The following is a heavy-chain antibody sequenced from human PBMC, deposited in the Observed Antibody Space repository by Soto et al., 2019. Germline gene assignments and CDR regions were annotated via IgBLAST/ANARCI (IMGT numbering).Heavy chain of an antibody. CDR3: ARRHSGGFFRFFDS. Sequence: SVKVSCKASGGSLSTNPISWVRQAPGQGLEWMGGTGSGTGPGNHAQKFQGRLTVTADKSTSTVYMELTNLSSGDTAVYYCARRHSGGFFRFFDSWGQGTLVTVSS. V-gene: IGHV1-69*06. D-gene: IGHD2-15*01. J-gene: IGHJ4*02. CDR2: TGSGTGPG. CDR1: GGSLSTNP.